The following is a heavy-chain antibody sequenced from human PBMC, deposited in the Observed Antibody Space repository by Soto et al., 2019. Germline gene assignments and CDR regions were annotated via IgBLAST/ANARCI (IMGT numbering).Heavy chain of an antibody. CDR3: AKGYCSTTTCSFDY. J-gene: IGHJ4*02. Sequence: QPGGSLRLSCAASGFTFSNFAMNWVRQAPGRGLEWVSVISGSGGSTYYADSVKGRFTISRDNSRNTLYLQMNSLRAEDTAVYYCAKGYCSTTTCSFDYWGQGTLVTVSS. CDR1: GFTFSNFA. CDR2: ISGSGGST. D-gene: IGHD2-2*01. V-gene: IGHV3-23*01.